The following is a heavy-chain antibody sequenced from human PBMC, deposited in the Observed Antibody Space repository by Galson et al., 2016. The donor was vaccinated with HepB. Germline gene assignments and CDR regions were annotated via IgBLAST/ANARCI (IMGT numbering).Heavy chain of an antibody. V-gene: IGHV4-59*03. CDR1: GGSIRSYY. Sequence: SETLSLTCTVSGGSIRSYYCSWIRQPPGKGLERIGYIYYSGSTKYNPSLKSRVTMSQDTSKNQFSLNLSSVTAADTAVYYCAASRGYNWALPFDYWGQGTLATVSS. D-gene: IGHD5-24*01. CDR3: AASRGYNWALPFDY. CDR2: IYYSGST. J-gene: IGHJ4*02.